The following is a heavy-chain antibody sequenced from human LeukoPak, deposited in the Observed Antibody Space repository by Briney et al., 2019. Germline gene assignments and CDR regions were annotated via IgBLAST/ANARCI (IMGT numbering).Heavy chain of an antibody. J-gene: IGHJ6*02. V-gene: IGHV1-8*01. CDR3: AVPAAMSYYYYGMDV. Sequence: ASVKVSCKASGYTFTSYDINWVRQATGQGLEWMRWMNPNSGNTGYAQKFQGRVTMTRNTSISTAYMELSSLRSEDTAVYYCAVPAAMSYYYYGMDVWGQGTTVTVSS. D-gene: IGHD2-2*01. CDR1: GYTFTSYD. CDR2: MNPNSGNT.